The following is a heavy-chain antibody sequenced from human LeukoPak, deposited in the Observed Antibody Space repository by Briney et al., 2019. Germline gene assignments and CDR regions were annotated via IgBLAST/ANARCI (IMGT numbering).Heavy chain of an antibody. V-gene: IGHV3-33*01. Sequence: PGGSLRLSCAASGFTFSSYGMHWVRQAPGKGLEWVAAIWYDGSNKYYADSVKGRFTISRDNSKNTLYLQMNSLRAEDTAVYYCAREPESRYDFWSGYSHTIYGMDVWGQGTTVTVS. CDR2: IWYDGSNK. D-gene: IGHD3-3*01. CDR1: GFTFSSYG. CDR3: AREPESRYDFWSGYSHTIYGMDV. J-gene: IGHJ6*02.